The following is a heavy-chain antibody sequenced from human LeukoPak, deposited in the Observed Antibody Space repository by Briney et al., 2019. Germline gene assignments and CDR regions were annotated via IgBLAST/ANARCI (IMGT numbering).Heavy chain of an antibody. J-gene: IGHJ6*02. V-gene: IGHV5-51*01. CDR1: GCSFTSYW. CDR3: ARHSIAQDYYYYGMDV. D-gene: IGHD6-13*01. Sequence: GESLKISCKGSGCSFTSYWIGWVRQMPGKGLEWMGIIYPGDSDTRYSPSFQGQVTISADKSISTAYLQWSSLKASDTAMYYCARHSIAQDYYYYGMDVWGQGTTVTVSS. CDR2: IYPGDSDT.